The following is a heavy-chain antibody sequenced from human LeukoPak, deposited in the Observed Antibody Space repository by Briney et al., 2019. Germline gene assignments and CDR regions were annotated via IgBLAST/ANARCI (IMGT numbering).Heavy chain of an antibody. J-gene: IGHJ4*02. V-gene: IGHV1-2*06. CDR2: INTNSGGT. D-gene: IGHD5-12*01. Sequence: ASVKVSCKASGYTFTGYYMHWVGQAPGQGLEWMGRINTNSGGTNYAQKFQARVTMTTDTSISTAYMELSRLRSDDTAVYYCASTPLKWLGISWGQGTLVTVSS. CDR1: GYTFTGYY. CDR3: ASTPLKWLGIS.